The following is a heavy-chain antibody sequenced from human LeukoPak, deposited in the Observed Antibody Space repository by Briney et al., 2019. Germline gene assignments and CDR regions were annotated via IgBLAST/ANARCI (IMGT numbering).Heavy chain of an antibody. V-gene: IGHV1-2*04. CDR2: INPNSGGT. J-gene: IGHJ4*02. Sequence: ASVKVSCKASGYTFTGYYMQWVRQAPGQGLEWMGWINPNSGGTNYAQKFQGWVTMTRDTSISTAYMELSRLRSDDTAVYYCASPVYSSSSAQYYFDYWGQGTLVTVSS. D-gene: IGHD6-6*01. CDR3: ASPVYSSSSAQYYFDY. CDR1: GYTFTGYY.